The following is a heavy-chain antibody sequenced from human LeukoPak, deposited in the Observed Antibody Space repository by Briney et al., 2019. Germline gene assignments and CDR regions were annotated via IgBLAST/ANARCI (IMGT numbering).Heavy chain of an antibody. D-gene: IGHD3-10*01. Sequence: GGSLRLSCAASGFTFSSYSMNWVRQAPGKGLEWVSYISSSSSTIYYADSVKGRFTISRDNAKNSLYLQMNSLRADDTAVYYCARIPEVRRFDPWGQGTLVTVSS. V-gene: IGHV3-48*01. CDR1: GFTFSSYS. CDR2: ISSSSSTI. J-gene: IGHJ5*02. CDR3: ARIPEVRRFDP.